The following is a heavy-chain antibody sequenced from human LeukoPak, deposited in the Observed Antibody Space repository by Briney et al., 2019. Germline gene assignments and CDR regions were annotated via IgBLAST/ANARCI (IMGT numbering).Heavy chain of an antibody. J-gene: IGHJ6*03. V-gene: IGHV7-4-1*02. CDR1: GYTFSRYA. CDR3: ARDYGSGWTYYMDV. Sequence: ASVKVSCKASGYTFSRYAMNWVRQAPGQGLEWMGWININTGNPTYAQGFTGRFVFSLDTSVSTAYLQISSLKAEDTAVYYCARDYGSGWTYYMDVWGKGTTVTVSS. CDR2: ININTGNP. D-gene: IGHD6-19*01.